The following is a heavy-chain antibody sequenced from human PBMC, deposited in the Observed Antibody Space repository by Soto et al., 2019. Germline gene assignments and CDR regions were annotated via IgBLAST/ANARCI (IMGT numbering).Heavy chain of an antibody. CDR2: IYHSGST. D-gene: IGHD3-3*01. J-gene: IGHJ6*02. V-gene: IGHV4-4*02. CDR1: GGSISSSNW. Sequence: PSETLSLTCAVSGGSISSSNWWSWVRQPPGKGLEWIGEIYHSGSTNYNPSLKSRVTISVDKSKNQCSLKLSSVTAGDTAVYYCARLVGVVITHYYYYYGMDVWGQGATVTVSS. CDR3: ARLVGVVITHYYYYYGMDV.